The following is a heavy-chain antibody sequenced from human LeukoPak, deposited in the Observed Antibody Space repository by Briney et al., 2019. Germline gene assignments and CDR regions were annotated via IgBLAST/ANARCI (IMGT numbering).Heavy chain of an antibody. Sequence: VASVKVSCKASGGTFSSYAISWVRQAPGQGLEWMGGIIPIFGTANYAQKFQGRVTITTDESTSTAYMELSSLRSEDTAVYYCASNSRDGYSSWFDPWGQGTLVTVSS. CDR3: ASNSRDGYSSWFDP. CDR1: GGTFSSYA. V-gene: IGHV1-69*05. J-gene: IGHJ5*02. D-gene: IGHD5-24*01. CDR2: IIPIFGTA.